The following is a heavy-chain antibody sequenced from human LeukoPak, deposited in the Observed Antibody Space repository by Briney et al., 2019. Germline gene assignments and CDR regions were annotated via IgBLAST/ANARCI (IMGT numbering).Heavy chain of an antibody. CDR1: GFTFSSYA. D-gene: IGHD5-12*01. CDR2: XSGSGGXT. CDR3: AKIGNSGXXPXFDY. V-gene: IGHV3-23*01. Sequence: PGGSLRLSCAASGFTFSSYAMSWVRQAPGKGLEWVSAXSGSGGXTYYADSVKGRFTISRDNSMYTLYLQMNSLRAEDTAVYYCAKIGNSGXXPXFDYWGQGTLVTVSS. J-gene: IGHJ4*02.